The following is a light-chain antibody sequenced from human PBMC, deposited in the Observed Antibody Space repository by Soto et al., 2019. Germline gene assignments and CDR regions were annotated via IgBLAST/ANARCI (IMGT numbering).Light chain of an antibody. CDR3: QQSYRTPT. Sequence: ILITQPQSSLTATGRDRIPITFRASQRIRGSLNWDQQQPGTVPKLMIDGASTLQSGVPSRFSGSGSGTDYTLTISSLHPEDFATYYCQQSYRTPTFGQGRLLEIK. CDR2: GAS. CDR1: QRIRGS. J-gene: IGKJ5*01. V-gene: IGKV1-39*01.